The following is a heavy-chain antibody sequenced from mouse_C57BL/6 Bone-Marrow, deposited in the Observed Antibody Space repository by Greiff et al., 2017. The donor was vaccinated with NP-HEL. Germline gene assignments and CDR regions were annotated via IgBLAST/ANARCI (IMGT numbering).Heavy chain of an antibody. J-gene: IGHJ2*01. CDR2: IWSGGST. V-gene: IGHV2-2*01. Sequence: VKLQESGPGLVQPSQRLSITCTVSGFSLTSYGVHWVRQSPGKGLEWLGVIWSGGSTDYNAAFISRLSISKDNSKSQVFFKMNSLQADDTAIYYCARNQGGNYYGSSYYFDYWGQGTTLTVSS. D-gene: IGHD1-1*01. CDR1: GFSLTSYG. CDR3: ARNQGGNYYGSSYYFDY.